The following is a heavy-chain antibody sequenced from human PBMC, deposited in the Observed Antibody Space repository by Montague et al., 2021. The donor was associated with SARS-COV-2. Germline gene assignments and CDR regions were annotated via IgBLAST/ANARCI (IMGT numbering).Heavy chain of an antibody. V-gene: IGHV4-34*01. CDR3: ARLGDGVVPSPILGVGPHYSYYYMDV. CDR2: IRHGGST. J-gene: IGHJ6*03. D-gene: IGHD3-10*01. CDR1: GGSFSTYS. Sequence: SKTLSLTCAVHGGSFSTYSWNWIRQPPGKGLEWIGEIRHGGSTNYNPSLKSRVTISADTSKNQFSLKLTSVAAADTAVYYCARLGDGVVPSPILGVGPHYSYYYMDVWGKGTTVTVSS.